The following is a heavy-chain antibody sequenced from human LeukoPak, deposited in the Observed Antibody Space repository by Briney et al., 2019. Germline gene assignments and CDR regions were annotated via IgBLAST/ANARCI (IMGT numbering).Heavy chain of an antibody. CDR2: ISYDGSDK. CDR3: ARLHSGRYYGDAFDV. V-gene: IGHV3-30*03. J-gene: IGHJ3*01. CDR1: GFSFSGYG. Sequence: LPGGSLRLSCAASGFSFSGYGMHWVRQAPGKGLEWVAVISYDGSDKKYGDSVKGRFTISRDNSKNTLYLQMNSLGAEDTAVYYCARLHSGRYYGDAFDVWGQGTVVTVSS. D-gene: IGHD1-26*01.